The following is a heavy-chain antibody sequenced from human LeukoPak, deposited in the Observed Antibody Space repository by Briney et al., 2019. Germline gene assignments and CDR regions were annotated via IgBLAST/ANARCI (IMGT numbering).Heavy chain of an antibody. CDR2: ILGSGGST. J-gene: IGHJ4*02. CDR1: GFTFSNYA. CDR3: AKWGDYDVLTGYYVPDY. D-gene: IGHD3-9*01. V-gene: IGHV3-23*01. Sequence: PGASLRLSCAASGFTFSNYAMSWVRQAPGKGLEWASAILGSGGSTYYADSVKARFTVSRDNSKSTLYLQMNSLRAEDTALYYCAKWGDYDVLTGYYVPDYWGQGTLVTVSS.